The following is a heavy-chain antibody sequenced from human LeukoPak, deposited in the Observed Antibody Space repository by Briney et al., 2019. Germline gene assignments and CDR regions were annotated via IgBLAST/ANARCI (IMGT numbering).Heavy chain of an antibody. D-gene: IGHD3-10*01. Sequence: ASVKVSCKASGYTFTSYGINWVRQAPGQGLEWMGGIIPIFGTANYAQKFQGRVTITANESTSTAYMELSSLRSEDTAVYYCARNGGSGSYYREYNWFDPWGQGTLVTVSS. J-gene: IGHJ5*02. CDR3: ARNGGSGSYYREYNWFDP. CDR1: GYTFTSYG. V-gene: IGHV1-69*13. CDR2: IIPIFGTA.